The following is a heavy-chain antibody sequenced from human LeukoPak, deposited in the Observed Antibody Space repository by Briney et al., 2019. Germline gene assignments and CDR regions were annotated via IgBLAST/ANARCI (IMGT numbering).Heavy chain of an antibody. D-gene: IGHD3-9*01. CDR3: ARVHYDILTGYYKENWFDP. Sequence: SVTVSCKASGGTFSSYAISWVRQAPGQGLEWMGRIIPILGIADYAQKFQGRVTITTDESTSTAYMELSSLRSEDTAVYYCARVHYDILTGYYKENWFDPWGQGTLVTVSS. CDR1: GGTFSSYA. V-gene: IGHV1-69*04. CDR2: IIPILGIA. J-gene: IGHJ5*02.